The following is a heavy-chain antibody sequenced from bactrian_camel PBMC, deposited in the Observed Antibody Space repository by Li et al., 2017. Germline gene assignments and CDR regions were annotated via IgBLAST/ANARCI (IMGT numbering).Heavy chain of an antibody. V-gene: IGHV3S53*01. J-gene: IGHJ4*01. D-gene: IGHD6*01. CDR2: IMNDGTT. Sequence: QVQLVESGGGSVQPGGSLKLSCTASKYAFTHCEVDWYRQAPGKEREWVARIMNDGTTSYADSAKGRFTISRDNARNTVYLQMDSLKSEDTATYYCATGYGGSSGLWNWGQGTQVTVS. CDR1: KYAFTHCE. CDR3: ATGYGGSSGLWN.